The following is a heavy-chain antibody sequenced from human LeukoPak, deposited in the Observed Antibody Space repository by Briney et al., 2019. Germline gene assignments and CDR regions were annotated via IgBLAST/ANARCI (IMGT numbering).Heavy chain of an antibody. D-gene: IGHD6-19*01. CDR3: ARRGHGYSSGWSYYYYGMDV. J-gene: IGHJ6*02. CDR2: IYYSGST. CDR1: GGSISSYY. V-gene: IGHV4-59*12. Sequence: SETLSLTCTVSGGSISSYYWSWIRQPPGKGLEWIGYIYYSGSTNYNPSLKSRVTISVDKSKNQFSLEMSSMTAADTAVYYCARRGHGYSSGWSYYYYGMDVWGQGTTVTVSS.